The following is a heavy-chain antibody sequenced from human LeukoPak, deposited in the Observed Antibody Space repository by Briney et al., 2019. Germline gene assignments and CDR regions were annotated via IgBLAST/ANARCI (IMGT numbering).Heavy chain of an antibody. V-gene: IGHV1-3*01. J-gene: IGHJ5*02. CDR3: TRDRSGAIHNWCEP. D-gene: IGHD1-26*01. CDR1: GYTFTSYS. Sequence: ASVKVSCKASGYTFTSYSIHWVRQAPGEGLEWMGWIIADNGNTRYAQNFQGRVTITRDTSTSTAYMELSSLTSEDTAVYYCTRDRSGAIHNWCEPWGEGTLVTVSS. CDR2: IIADNGNT.